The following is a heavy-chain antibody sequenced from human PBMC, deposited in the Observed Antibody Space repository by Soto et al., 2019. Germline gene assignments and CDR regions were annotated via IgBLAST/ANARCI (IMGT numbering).Heavy chain of an antibody. CDR1: GGSVSSGSYY. J-gene: IGHJ5*02. CDR2: IYYSGST. Sequence: SETLSLTCTVSGGSVSSGSYYWSWIRQPPGKGLEWIGYIYYSGSTNYNPSLKSRVTISVDTSKNQFSLKLSSVTAADTAVYYCAVVVVIKGWFDPWGQGTLVTVSS. D-gene: IGHD3-22*01. CDR3: AVVVVIKGWFDP. V-gene: IGHV4-61*01.